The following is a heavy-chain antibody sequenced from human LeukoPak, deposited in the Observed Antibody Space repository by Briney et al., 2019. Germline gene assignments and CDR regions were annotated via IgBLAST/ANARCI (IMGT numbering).Heavy chain of an antibody. D-gene: IGHD6-13*01. V-gene: IGHV1-69*13. CDR1: GYTFTSYG. Sequence: ASVKVSCKASGYTFTSYGISWVRQAPGQGLEWMGGIIPIFGTANYAQKFQGRVTITADESTSTAYMELSSLRSEDTAVYYCARDRGSSWYFWFDPWGQGTLVTVSS. CDR2: IIPIFGTA. CDR3: ARDRGSSWYFWFDP. J-gene: IGHJ5*02.